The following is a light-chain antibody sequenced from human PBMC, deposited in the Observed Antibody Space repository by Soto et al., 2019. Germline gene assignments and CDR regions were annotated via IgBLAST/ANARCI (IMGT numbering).Light chain of an antibody. Sequence: EIVLTQSPGTLSLSPGEGGTLSCRASQSISSSYLAWYQQKPGQSPRLLFYAASSRATGVPDRFSGSGSGTEFTLTISRLEHEDFAVYYCQLYGGSHMFSFGQGTKLEIK. V-gene: IGKV3-20*01. CDR3: QLYGGSHMFS. CDR1: QSISSSY. CDR2: AAS. J-gene: IGKJ2*01.